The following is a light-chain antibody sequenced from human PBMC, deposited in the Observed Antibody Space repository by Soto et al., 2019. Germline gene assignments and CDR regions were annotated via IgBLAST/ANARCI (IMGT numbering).Light chain of an antibody. CDR3: QQYNKWPLT. CDR2: GAC. V-gene: IGKV3-15*01. Sequence: EIVLTQSPATLSLSPGERATLSCRASQGVSSYLAWYQQKPGQAPRLLIYGACTRATGIPVRFSGSASGTEFTLTISSLQSEDFTVYYCQQYNKWPLTFGQGPRWIS. J-gene: IGKJ1*01. CDR1: QGVSSY.